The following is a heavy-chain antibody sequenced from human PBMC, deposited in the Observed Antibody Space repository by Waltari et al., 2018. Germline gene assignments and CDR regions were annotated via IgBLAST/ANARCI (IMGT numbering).Heavy chain of an antibody. CDR1: QFAFYKPA. D-gene: IGHD3-16*01. Sequence: XVHLXESXGGXVQPGGSLRXSCRASQFAFYKPALNWVRQAPGKXPEWVXTIRSXVDMKXYADSVQGRFXISRDNFKNIVYLQMTYXRVDDSAIXYXAQXSFSHLMHAFDXWGQGTXVTVSS. V-gene: IGHV3-23*01. CDR2: IRSXVDMK. J-gene: IGHJ3*01. CDR3: AQXSFSHLMHAFDX.